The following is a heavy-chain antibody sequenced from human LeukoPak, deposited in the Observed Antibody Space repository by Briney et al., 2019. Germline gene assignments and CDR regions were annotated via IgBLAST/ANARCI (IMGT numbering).Heavy chain of an antibody. V-gene: IGHV3-48*01. J-gene: IGHJ3*02. CDR3: ARDLQHLDAFDI. D-gene: IGHD6-13*01. CDR2: ISSSSSTI. Sequence: GGSLRLSCAASGFTFTSYSMNWVREAPGKGLEWVSYISSSSSTIYYVDSVKGRFTISRDNVKNSLYLQMNSLRAEDTAVYYCARDLQHLDAFDIWGQGTMVTVSS. CDR1: GFTFTSYS.